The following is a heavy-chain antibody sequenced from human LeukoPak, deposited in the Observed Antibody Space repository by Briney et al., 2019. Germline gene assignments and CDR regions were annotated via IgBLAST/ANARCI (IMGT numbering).Heavy chain of an antibody. CDR2: NIPIFPST. Sequence: SVKVSCKVSGGPFSNYGLSWVRQAPGQGLEWMGGNIPIFPSTNYAQNFQGRVTITADESTSTVYMELSSLRTDDTAVYYCARPPVSGTLNDAFDIWGQGTVVTVSS. CDR1: GGPFSNYG. CDR3: ARPPVSGTLNDAFDI. D-gene: IGHD1/OR15-1a*01. V-gene: IGHV1-69*01. J-gene: IGHJ3*02.